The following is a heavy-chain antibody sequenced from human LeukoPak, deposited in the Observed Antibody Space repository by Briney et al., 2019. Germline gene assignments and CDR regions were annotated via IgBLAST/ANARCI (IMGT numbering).Heavy chain of an antibody. CDR2: IHYNGAT. CDR1: GGSISSYF. CDR3: APPPYYYEANGYSVA. D-gene: IGHD3-22*01. Sequence: SETLSLTCTVPGGSISSYFWSWIRQPPGKGLEWIGYIHYNGATNYNPSLKSRVTMSVDTSKNQFSLNLSSVTAADTAVYYCAPPPYYYEANGYSVAWGQGTLVTVSS. V-gene: IGHV4-59*12. J-gene: IGHJ5*02.